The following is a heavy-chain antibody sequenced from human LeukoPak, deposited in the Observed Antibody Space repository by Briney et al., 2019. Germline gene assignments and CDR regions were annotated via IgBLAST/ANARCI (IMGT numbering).Heavy chain of an antibody. D-gene: IGHD1-1*01. CDR3: AKSLFTSATGTGRAFHI. CDR2: ISASGDVT. Sequence: GGSLRLSCAASGFSFSAYPMGRVRQAPGKGLQWLSGISASGDVTFNADRVKGRFAISRDNSKNTLYLQMTGLRAGDTAEYYCAKSLFTSATGTGRAFHIWGQGTMVTVSS. J-gene: IGHJ3*02. CDR1: GFSFSAYP. V-gene: IGHV3-23*01.